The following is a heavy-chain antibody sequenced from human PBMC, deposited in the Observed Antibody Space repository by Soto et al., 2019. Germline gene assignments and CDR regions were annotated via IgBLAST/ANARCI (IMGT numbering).Heavy chain of an antibody. V-gene: IGHV4-59*01. J-gene: IGHJ6*02. CDR1: GGSISSYY. CDR3: ARGGNYDFWSGYGYYYHGMDV. CDR2: IYYSGST. Sequence: SETLSLTCTVSGGSISSYYWSWIRQPPGKGLEWIGYIYYSGSTNYNPSLRSRVTISVDTSKNQFSLKLSSVTAADTAVYYCARGGNYDFWSGYGYYYHGMDVWGQGTTVTVS. D-gene: IGHD3-3*01.